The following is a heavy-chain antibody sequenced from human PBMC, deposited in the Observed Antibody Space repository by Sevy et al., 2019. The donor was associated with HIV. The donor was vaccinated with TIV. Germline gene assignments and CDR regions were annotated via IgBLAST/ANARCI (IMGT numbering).Heavy chain of an antibody. J-gene: IGHJ6*02. CDR1: GYTLNNYG. D-gene: IGHD3-3*01. V-gene: IGHV1-18*01. CDR3: TRVDPYYEFGDV. Sequence: ASVKVSCKASGYTLNNYGISWVRQAPGQGLEWIGWITAYKDNTNYAQNFQGRVTMTTDTSTSTGYMELRSLRSDDTAVYYCTRVDPYYEFGDVWGQGTTVTVSS. CDR2: ITAYKDNT.